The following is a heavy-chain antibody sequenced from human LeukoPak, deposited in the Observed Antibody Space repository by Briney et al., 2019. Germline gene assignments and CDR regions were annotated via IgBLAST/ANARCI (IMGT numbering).Heavy chain of an antibody. D-gene: IGHD2-2*01. CDR1: GGSFSGYY. J-gene: IGHJ6*02. CDR3: ARGPCSSTSCYGGVYYYYGMDV. Sequence: SETLSLTCAVYGGSFSGYYWSWIRQPPGKGLEWIGEINHSGSTNYNPSLKSRVTISVDTSKNQFSLKLSSVTAADTAVYYCARGPCSSTSCYGGVYYYYGMDVWGQGTTVTVSS. CDR2: INHSGST. V-gene: IGHV4-34*01.